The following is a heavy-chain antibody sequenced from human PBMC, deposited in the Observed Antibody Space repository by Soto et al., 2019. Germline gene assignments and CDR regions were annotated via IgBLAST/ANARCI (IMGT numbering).Heavy chain of an antibody. J-gene: IGHJ5*02. Sequence: QVQLQQWGAGLLKPSETLSLTCAVYGGSFSGYYWSWIRQPPGKGLEWIGEINHSGSTNYNPSLKSRVTISVDTSKSQFSLKLSSVTAADTAVYYCARKRVSGVLRFLGFDPWGQGTLVTVSS. CDR1: GGSFSGYY. CDR3: ARKRVSGVLRFLGFDP. V-gene: IGHV4-34*01. D-gene: IGHD3-3*01. CDR2: INHSGST.